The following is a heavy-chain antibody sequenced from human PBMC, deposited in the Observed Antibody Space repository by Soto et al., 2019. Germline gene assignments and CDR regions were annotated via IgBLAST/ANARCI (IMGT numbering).Heavy chain of an antibody. CDR1: GFTFSSYA. V-gene: IGHV3-23*01. Sequence: GGSLRLSCAASGFTFSSYAMTWVRQAPGQGLEWVSSISRNGAGTFYADSVKGRYLISRDSSKSTLYLQMNSLRVEDTALYYCARDQDGYANFDYWGQGTLVTAPQ. CDR3: ARDQDGYANFDY. CDR2: ISRNGAGT. D-gene: IGHD3-16*01. J-gene: IGHJ4*02.